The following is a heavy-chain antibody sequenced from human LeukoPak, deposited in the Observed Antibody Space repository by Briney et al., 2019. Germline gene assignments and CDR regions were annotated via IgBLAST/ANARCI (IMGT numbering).Heavy chain of an antibody. Sequence: SETLSLTCTVSGGSISSYYWSWIRQPPGKGLEWIGYIYYSGSTNYNPSLKSRVTISVDTSKSQFSLKLSSMTAADTAVYYCARDSGDSYYNPNNWFDPWGQGTLVTVSS. CDR1: GGSISSYY. J-gene: IGHJ5*02. CDR2: IYYSGST. V-gene: IGHV4-59*01. D-gene: IGHD3-10*01. CDR3: ARDSGDSYYNPNNWFDP.